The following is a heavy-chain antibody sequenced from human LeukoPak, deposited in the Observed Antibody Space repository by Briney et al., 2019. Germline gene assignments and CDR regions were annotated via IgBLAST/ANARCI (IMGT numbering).Heavy chain of an antibody. CDR3: AKDGPGDYDTSGRSF. V-gene: IGHV3-23*01. J-gene: IGHJ4*02. CDR2: ISGSGGST. CDR1: GFTFSSYA. Sequence: GGSLRLSCAASGFTFSSYAMSWVRQAPGKGLEWASAISGSGGSTYYADSVKGRFTISRDNSKNTLYLQMTTLRAEDTAVYYCAKDGPGDYDTSGRSFWGQGTLVTVSS. D-gene: IGHD3-22*01.